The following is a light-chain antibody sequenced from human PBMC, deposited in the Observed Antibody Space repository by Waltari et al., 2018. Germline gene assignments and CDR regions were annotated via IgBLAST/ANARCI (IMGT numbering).Light chain of an antibody. CDR1: QRILYRSNNQNY. Sequence: DIVMTQSPDSLAVSLGERATIHCKSSQRILYRSNNQNYLAWYQQKPGQPPKLLIYWASTREFGVPDRFSGSGSGTDFTLTISSLQAEDVALYYCQQYYGIPYTFGQGTKLEIK. J-gene: IGKJ2*01. CDR2: WAS. V-gene: IGKV4-1*01. CDR3: QQYYGIPYT.